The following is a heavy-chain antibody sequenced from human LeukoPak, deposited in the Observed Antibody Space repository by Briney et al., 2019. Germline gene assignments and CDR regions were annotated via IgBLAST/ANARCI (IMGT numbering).Heavy chain of an antibody. J-gene: IGHJ4*02. D-gene: IGHD5-18*01. CDR3: ARGLDNYGYKFDY. Sequence: GGSLRLSCAGSGFTFSRNSMNWVRQAPGKGLEWVSSISSSSSYIYYADSVKGRFTISRDNAENSLYLQMNSLRAEDTAVYYCARGLDNYGYKFDYWGQGTLVTVSS. CDR2: ISSSSSYI. V-gene: IGHV3-21*06. CDR1: GFTFSRNS.